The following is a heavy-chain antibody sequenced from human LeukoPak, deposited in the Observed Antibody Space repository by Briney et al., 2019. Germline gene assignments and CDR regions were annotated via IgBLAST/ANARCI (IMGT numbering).Heavy chain of an antibody. J-gene: IGHJ1*01. Sequence: PSETLSLTCAVYGGSFSGYYWSWIRQPPGKGLEWIGEINHSGSTNYNPSLKSRVTISVDTSKNQFSLRLSSVTAADTAVYYCARSSYSSSYCFQHWGQGTLVTVSS. CDR3: ARSSYSSSYCFQH. V-gene: IGHV4-34*01. CDR1: GGSFSGYY. CDR2: INHSGST. D-gene: IGHD6-6*01.